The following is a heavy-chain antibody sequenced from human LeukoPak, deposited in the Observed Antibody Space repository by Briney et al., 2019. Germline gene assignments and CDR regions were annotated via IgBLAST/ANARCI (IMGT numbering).Heavy chain of an antibody. D-gene: IGHD3-10*01. J-gene: IGHJ4*02. Sequence: ASVKVSCKASGYTFTGYYMHWVRQAPGQGLEWMGWINPNSGGTNYAQKFQGRVTMTRDTSISTAYMELSRLRSDDTAVYYCARDWKWGYNGSGSYYSFDYWGQGTLVTVSS. CDR3: ARDWKWGYNGSGSYYSFDY. CDR2: INPNSGGT. V-gene: IGHV1-2*02. CDR1: GYTFTGYY.